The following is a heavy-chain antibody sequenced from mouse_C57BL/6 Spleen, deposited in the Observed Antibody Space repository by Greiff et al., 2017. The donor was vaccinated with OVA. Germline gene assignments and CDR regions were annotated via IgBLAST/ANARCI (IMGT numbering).Heavy chain of an antibody. CDR3: TREGVPSAWFAY. CDR2: IDPETGGT. CDR1: GYTFTDYE. J-gene: IGHJ3*01. V-gene: IGHV1-15*01. Sequence: VQLQQSGAELVRPGASVTLSCKASGYTFTDYEMHWVKQTPVHGLEWIGAIDPETGGTAYNQKFKGKAILTADKSSSTAYMERRSLTAEDSAVYYCTREGVPSAWFAYWGQGTLVTVSA. D-gene: IGHD5-1*01.